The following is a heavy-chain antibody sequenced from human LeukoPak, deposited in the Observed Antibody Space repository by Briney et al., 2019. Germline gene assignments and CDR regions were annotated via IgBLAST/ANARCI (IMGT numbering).Heavy chain of an antibody. D-gene: IGHD3-3*01. CDR3: ARPDYDFWSGKYYFDY. CDR1: GGSFSGYY. J-gene: IGHJ4*02. V-gene: IGHV4-34*01. Sequence: SETLSLTCAVYGGSFSGYYWSWIRQPPGKGLEWIGEINHSGSTNYNPSLKSRVTISVDTSKNQFSLKLSSVTAADTAVYYCARPDYDFWSGKYYFDYWGQGTLVTVSS. CDR2: INHSGST.